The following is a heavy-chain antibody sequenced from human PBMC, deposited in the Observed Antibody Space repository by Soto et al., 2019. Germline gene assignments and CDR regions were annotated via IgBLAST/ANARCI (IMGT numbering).Heavy chain of an antibody. CDR3: ARDLDGSASYYTDF. D-gene: IGHD3-10*01. J-gene: IGHJ4*02. CDR1: GYTFPNYG. Sequence: ASVNVSCKASGYTFPNYGLTWVRQAPGQELEWMGLISASQANIQYAQKLQGRVTLTTDTSTSTAYMELRSLRSDDTAIYYCARDLDGSASYYTDFWGQGPLVTVSS. CDR2: ISASQANI. V-gene: IGHV1-18*01.